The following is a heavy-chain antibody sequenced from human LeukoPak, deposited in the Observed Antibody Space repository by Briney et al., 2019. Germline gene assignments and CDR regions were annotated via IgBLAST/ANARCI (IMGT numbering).Heavy chain of an antibody. CDR2: IDPSDSYT. Sequence: GESLKISCKGSGYSFTSYWISWVRQMPGKGLEWMGWIDPSDSYTNYSPSFQGHVTISADKSISTAYLQWSSLKASDTAMYYCARHPERITMVRGVIMEPGWFDPWGQGTLVTVSS. J-gene: IGHJ5*02. D-gene: IGHD3-10*01. V-gene: IGHV5-10-1*01. CDR1: GYSFTSYW. CDR3: ARHPERITMVRGVIMEPGWFDP.